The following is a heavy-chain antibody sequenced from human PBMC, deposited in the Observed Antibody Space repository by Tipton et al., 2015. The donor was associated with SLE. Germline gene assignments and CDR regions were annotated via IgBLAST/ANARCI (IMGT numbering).Heavy chain of an antibody. CDR1: GGSISSHY. Sequence: TLSLTCTVSGGSISSHYWSWIRQPPGKGLEWIGYIYYSGSTNYNPPLKSRVTISVDTSKNQFSLKLSSVTAADTAVYYCARGRIAAARNWFDPWGQGTLVTVSS. V-gene: IGHV4-59*11. CDR2: IYYSGST. J-gene: IGHJ5*02. D-gene: IGHD6-13*01. CDR3: ARGRIAAARNWFDP.